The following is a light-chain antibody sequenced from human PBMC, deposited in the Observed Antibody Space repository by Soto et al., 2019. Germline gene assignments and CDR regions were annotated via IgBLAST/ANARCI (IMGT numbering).Light chain of an antibody. CDR3: QQYGSSPRT. CDR1: QTVSTNY. Sequence: EIVLTQSPATLSLPPGXRATLSCRASQTVSTNYLAWYQQKPGQAPRLLIYGASKRATGIPDRFSGSGSGTDFTLTISRLEPEDFAVYCCQQYGSSPRTFGQGTKVDIK. J-gene: IGKJ1*01. V-gene: IGKV3-20*01. CDR2: GAS.